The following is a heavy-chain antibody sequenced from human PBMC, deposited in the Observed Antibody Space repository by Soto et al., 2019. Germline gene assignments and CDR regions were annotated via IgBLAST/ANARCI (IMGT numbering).Heavy chain of an antibody. Sequence: EVQLVESGGGLVQPGGSLRLSCAASGFTFSGYSMFWVRQAPGKGLEYVSAINTNGVNTFYAKSVKGRFTISRGNSKNTMYLQMGSLRAEDMAVYYCARGRVEDSSGWATYFDYWGQGTLVTVSS. D-gene: IGHD6-19*01. J-gene: IGHJ4*02. V-gene: IGHV3-64*01. CDR2: INTNGVNT. CDR3: ARGRVEDSSGWATYFDY. CDR1: GFTFSGYS.